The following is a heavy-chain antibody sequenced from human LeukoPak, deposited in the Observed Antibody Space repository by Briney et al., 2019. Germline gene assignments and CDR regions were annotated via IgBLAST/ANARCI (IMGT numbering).Heavy chain of an antibody. J-gene: IGHJ4*02. D-gene: IGHD2-8*01. CDR3: ARDAPGVSGVFDY. CDR1: GYTFSSYG. V-gene: IGHV1-18*01. Sequence: GASVKVSCXASGYTFSSYGFSWVRQAPGQGLEWMGWISAYNGNTNHAQKFQGRVTMTTDTSTSTVYMELRSLRSDDTAVYYCARDAPGVSGVFDYWGQGTLVTVSS. CDR2: ISAYNGNT.